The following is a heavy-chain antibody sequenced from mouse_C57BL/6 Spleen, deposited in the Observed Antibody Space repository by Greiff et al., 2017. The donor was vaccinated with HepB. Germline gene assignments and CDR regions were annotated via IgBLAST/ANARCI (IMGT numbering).Heavy chain of an antibody. CDR1: GYTFTDYE. CDR3: TSKEAYGSSFLYYAMDY. J-gene: IGHJ4*01. V-gene: IGHV1-15*01. D-gene: IGHD1-1*01. Sequence: QVQLQQSGAELVRPGASVTLSCKASGYTFTDYEMHWVKQTPVHGLEWIGAIDPETGGTAYNQKFKGKAILTADKSSSTAYMELRSLTSEDSAVYYCTSKEAYGSSFLYYAMDYWGQGTSVTVSS. CDR2: IDPETGGT.